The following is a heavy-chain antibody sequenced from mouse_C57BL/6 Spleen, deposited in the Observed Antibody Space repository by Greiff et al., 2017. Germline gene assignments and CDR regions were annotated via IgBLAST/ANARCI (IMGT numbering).Heavy chain of an antibody. V-gene: IGHV1-18*01. D-gene: IGHD2-1*01. CDR2: INPNNGGT. J-gene: IGHJ2*02. CDR1: GYTFTDYN. CDR3: ARSGASGNYDFDY. Sequence: VQLQQSGPELVKPGASVKIPCKASGYTFTDYNMDWVKQSHGKSLEWIGDINPNNGGTIYNQKFKGKATLTVDMSSSTAYMERRSLTSEDTAVYYCARSGASGNYDFDYWGQGTSLTVSS.